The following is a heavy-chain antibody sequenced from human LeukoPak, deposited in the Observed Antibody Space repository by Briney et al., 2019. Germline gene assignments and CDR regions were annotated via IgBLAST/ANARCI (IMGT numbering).Heavy chain of an antibody. CDR3: ATVNPTVTSRPFDY. V-gene: IGHV1-24*01. D-gene: IGHD4-17*01. CDR2: FDPEDGET. CDR1: GYTLTELS. Sequence: ASVKVSCKVSGYTLTELSMHWVRQAPGKGLEWMGGFDPEDGETIYAQKFQGRVTMTEDTSTDTAYMELSSLRSEDTAVYYCATVNPTVTSRPFDYWGQGTLVTVSS. J-gene: IGHJ4*02.